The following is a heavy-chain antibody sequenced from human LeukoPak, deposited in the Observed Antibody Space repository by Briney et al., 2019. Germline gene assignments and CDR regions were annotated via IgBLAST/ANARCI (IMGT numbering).Heavy chain of an antibody. V-gene: IGHV4-39*01. Sequence: ASETLSLTCTVSGGSISSTTYYWGWIRRPPGKGLEWIGSIYYSGSTYYNPSLKSRVTVSVDTSKNQFSLILSSVTAADTAVYYCVRGSTLHHYQYWGQGTLVTVSS. CDR2: IYYSGST. J-gene: IGHJ4*02. D-gene: IGHD2/OR15-2a*01. CDR3: VRGSTLHHYQY. CDR1: GGSISSTTYY.